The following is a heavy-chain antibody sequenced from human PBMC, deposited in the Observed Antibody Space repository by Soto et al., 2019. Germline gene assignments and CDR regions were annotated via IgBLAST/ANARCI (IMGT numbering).Heavy chain of an antibody. V-gene: IGHV6-1*01. CDR2: TYYRSKWYS. J-gene: IGHJ4*02. CDR3: ARGSYYSGWV. CDR1: GDSVSSTSTA. Sequence: SQTFSLTCAISGDSVSSTSTAWSWIRQSPSRGLEWLGRTYYRSKWYSDYAVSVKSRITINPDTSKNQFSLQLNSVTPEDTAVYYCARGSYYSGWVWGQGTLVTSPQ. D-gene: IGHD6-19*01.